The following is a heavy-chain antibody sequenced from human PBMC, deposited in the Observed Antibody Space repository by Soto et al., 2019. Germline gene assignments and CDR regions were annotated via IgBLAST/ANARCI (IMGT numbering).Heavy chain of an antibody. J-gene: IGHJ4*02. D-gene: IGHD4-17*01. CDR2: IWYDGSHK. Sequence: QVQLVESGAGVVQPGRSLRLSCAASGFSFSDYGMHWVRQAPGKGLEWVAAIWYDGSHKYHADSVKDRFTISSDNSKNPLFLPMDSLRSVDTAVYYWAIGATIERGERDFDYWCQGARVSFSS. CDR1: GFSFSDYG. V-gene: IGHV3-33*01. CDR3: AIGATIERGERDFDY.